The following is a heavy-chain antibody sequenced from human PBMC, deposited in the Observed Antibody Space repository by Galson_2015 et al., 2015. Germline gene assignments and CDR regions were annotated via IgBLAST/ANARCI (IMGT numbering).Heavy chain of an antibody. CDR1: GGTFSSYA. CDR3: AREGSGSSNFDY. Sequence: SVKVSCKASGGTFSSYAISWVRQAPGQGLEWMGGIIPIFGTANYAQKFQGRVTITADESTSTAYMELSSLRSEDTAVYYCAREGSGSSNFDYWGQGTLVTVSS. J-gene: IGHJ4*02. D-gene: IGHD1-26*01. V-gene: IGHV1-69*13. CDR2: IIPIFGTA.